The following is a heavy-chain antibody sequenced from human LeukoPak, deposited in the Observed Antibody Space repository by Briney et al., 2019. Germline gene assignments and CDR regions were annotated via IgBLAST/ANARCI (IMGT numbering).Heavy chain of an antibody. V-gene: IGHV4-39*07. J-gene: IGHJ4*02. Sequence: PSETLSLTCTVSGGSVSSSSYYWGWIRQPPGKGLEWIGSIYYSGNTYYNPSLKSRVTMSLDTSKNQFSLKLSSLTAADTAVYYCARDQGNSGWWGDFDCWGQGTLVTVSS. CDR2: IYYSGNT. CDR1: GGSVSSSSYY. CDR3: ARDQGNSGWWGDFDC. D-gene: IGHD6-19*01.